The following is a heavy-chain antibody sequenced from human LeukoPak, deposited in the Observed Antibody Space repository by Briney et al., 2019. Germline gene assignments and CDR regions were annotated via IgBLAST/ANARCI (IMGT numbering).Heavy chain of an antibody. J-gene: IGHJ4*02. CDR1: GFTFSNYV. Sequence: PGRSLRLSCAASGFTFSNYVMYWVRQAPGKGLEWVSAISRSGDTTHYADSVKGRFTISRDNSKNTLYLQMSILRAEDTAVYYCARESVDTSLIHVDYWGQGTLVTVSS. D-gene: IGHD5-18*01. V-gene: IGHV3-23*01. CDR2: ISRSGDTT. CDR3: ARESVDTSLIHVDY.